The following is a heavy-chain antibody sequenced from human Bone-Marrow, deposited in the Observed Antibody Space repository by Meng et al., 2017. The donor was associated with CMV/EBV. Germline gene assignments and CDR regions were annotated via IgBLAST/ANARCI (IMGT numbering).Heavy chain of an antibody. V-gene: IGHV3-30-3*01. CDR3: ASLSSTRVYYYYGVDV. J-gene: IGHJ6*02. CDR2: ISNDGSNK. D-gene: IGHD2-2*01. Sequence: GESLKISCAASGFSVSNYGLHWVRQAPGKGLEWVAVISNDGSNKYYADSVKGRFTISRDNSKNTLYLQMNSLRPEDTAVYYCASLSSTRVYYYYGVDVWGQGPTVTVSS. CDR1: GFSVSNYG.